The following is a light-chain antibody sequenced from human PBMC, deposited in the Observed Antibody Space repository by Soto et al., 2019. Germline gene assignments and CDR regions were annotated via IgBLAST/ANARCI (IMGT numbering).Light chain of an antibody. V-gene: IGKV3-20*01. CDR3: QQYGSSPLFT. CDR2: GAS. CDR1: QSVSSSY. Sequence: EIVLTQSPGTLSLSPGERATLSCRASQSVSSSYLAWYQQKPGQAPRLLIYGASSRATGIPDRFSGSGSGKDFTLTISRLESEDFAVYYCQQYGSSPLFTFGQGTKLEIK. J-gene: IGKJ2*01.